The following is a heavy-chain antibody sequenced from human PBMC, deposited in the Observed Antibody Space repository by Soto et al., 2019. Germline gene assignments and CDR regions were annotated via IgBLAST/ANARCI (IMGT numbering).Heavy chain of an antibody. D-gene: IGHD3-16*01. Sequence: GESLKISCKGSGYSFTTFWITWVRQMPGKGLEWMGTVDPRDSYTNYSPSFQSHVTISADKSISTAYLQWTSLKAADTAMYYCARQGFVAVAPLLGYYYAMDVWGQGTTVTVSS. CDR1: GYSFTTFW. CDR2: VDPRDSYT. J-gene: IGHJ6*02. V-gene: IGHV5-10-1*01. CDR3: ARQGFVAVAPLLGYYYAMDV.